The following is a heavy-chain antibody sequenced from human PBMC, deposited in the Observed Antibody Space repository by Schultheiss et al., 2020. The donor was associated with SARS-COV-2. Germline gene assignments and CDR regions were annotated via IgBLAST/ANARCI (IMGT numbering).Heavy chain of an antibody. CDR2: ISSSGSTI. CDR1: GFTFSSYE. V-gene: IGHV3-48*03. D-gene: IGHD4-17*01. CDR3: ERAGRFRDATVTTVLRGLKRKNYGIDV. J-gene: IGHJ6*02. Sequence: GSLRLSCAASGFTFSSYEMNWVRQAHGKGLEWVSYISSSGSTIYYADSVKGRFTISRDNAKNSLYLQMNSRRAEDTAVYYCERAGRFRDATVTTVLRGLKRKNYGIDVWGQGTTVTVSS.